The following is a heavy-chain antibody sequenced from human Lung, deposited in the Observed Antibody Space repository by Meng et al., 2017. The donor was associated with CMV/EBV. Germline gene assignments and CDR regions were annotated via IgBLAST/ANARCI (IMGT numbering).Heavy chain of an antibody. CDR1: GGSISSSTYY. CDR2: LYDSGST. V-gene: IGHV4-39*07. Sequence: QLQCPESCPGLSRPSDTRAFSCSVTGGSISSSTYYRAWIRQPPGKGLEWIGSLYDSGSTYYHPSLKSRVTISVDTSKPYFSLKLRSVTAADTAVYYCARDLEYWGQGTLVTVSS. J-gene: IGHJ4*02. CDR3: ARDLEY. D-gene: IGHD1-1*01.